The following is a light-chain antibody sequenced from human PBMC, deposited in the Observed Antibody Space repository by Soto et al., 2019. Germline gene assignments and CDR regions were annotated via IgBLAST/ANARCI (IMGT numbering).Light chain of an antibody. CDR1: SSNIGAGYD. V-gene: IGLV1-40*01. J-gene: IGLJ2*01. Sequence: QSVLTQPPSVSGAPGQRVTISCTGSSSNIGAGYDVHWYQQLPGTAPKLLIYGNSNRPSGVPDRFPGSKSGTSASLAITGLQAEDEADYYCQSYDSSLSAVFGGGTKVTVL. CDR2: GNS. CDR3: QSYDSSLSAV.